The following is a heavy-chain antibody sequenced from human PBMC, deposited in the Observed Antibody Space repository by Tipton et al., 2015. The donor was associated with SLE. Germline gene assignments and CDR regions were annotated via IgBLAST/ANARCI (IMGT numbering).Heavy chain of an antibody. D-gene: IGHD4-17*01. CDR1: GGSFSGYY. CDR3: TRRGYGDYLGY. J-gene: IGHJ4*02. Sequence: TLSLTCAVYGGSFSGYYWSWIRQPPGKGLEWIGEINHSGSTNYNPSLKSRVTMSVDTSKNQFSLKLSSVTAADTAVYYCTRRGYGDYLGYWGQGTLVTVSS. CDR2: INHSGST. V-gene: IGHV4-34*01.